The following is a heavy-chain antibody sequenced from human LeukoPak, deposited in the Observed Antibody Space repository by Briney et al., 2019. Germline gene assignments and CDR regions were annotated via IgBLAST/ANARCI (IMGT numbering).Heavy chain of an antibody. CDR1: GFTFSSYW. Sequence: GGSLRLSCEASGFTFSSYWMHWVRQIPGKGLMWVSRIESNGLTLYADSVRDRFTISRDNSKNTVYLQMNSLRAEDTAVYYCARDLSLIALTDWGQGTLVTVSS. V-gene: IGHV3-74*01. CDR3: ARDLSLIALTD. D-gene: IGHD3-22*01. CDR2: IESNGLT. J-gene: IGHJ4*02.